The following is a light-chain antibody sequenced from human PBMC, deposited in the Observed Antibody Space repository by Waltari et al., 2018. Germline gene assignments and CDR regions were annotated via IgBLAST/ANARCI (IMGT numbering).Light chain of an antibody. J-gene: IGLJ3*02. CDR1: SSNVRTYDY. Sequence: QSALTQPRSVSGSPGQSVTISCTGTSSNVRTYDYVSWYQQYPGKPPKPMIFDVSKRPSGVPDRFSGSKSDNTASLTISGLQPADEADYYCCSYAGQYTWVFGGGTKLTVL. V-gene: IGLV2-11*01. CDR2: DVS. CDR3: CSYAGQYTWV.